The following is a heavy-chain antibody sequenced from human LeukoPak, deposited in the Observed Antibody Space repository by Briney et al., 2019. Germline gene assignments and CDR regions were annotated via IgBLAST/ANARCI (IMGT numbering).Heavy chain of an antibody. Sequence: SETLSLTCTVSGGSISGYYWSWIRQPPGKGLEWIGYIYYSGSTNYNPPLKSRVTISVDTSKNQFSLKLSSVTAADTAVYYCAGVVGWELPRHYFDYWGQGTLVTVSS. CDR3: AGVVGWELPRHYFDY. CDR2: IYYSGST. D-gene: IGHD1-26*01. V-gene: IGHV4-59*08. CDR1: GGSISGYY. J-gene: IGHJ4*02.